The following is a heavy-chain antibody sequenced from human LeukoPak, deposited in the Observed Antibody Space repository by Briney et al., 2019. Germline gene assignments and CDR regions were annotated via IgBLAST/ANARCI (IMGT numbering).Heavy chain of an antibody. D-gene: IGHD5-18*01. CDR3: ARQSGYSYDYYYYYYGMDV. J-gene: IGHJ6*02. CDR2: IYYSGST. CDR1: GGSISSSSYY. Sequence: PSETLSLTCTVSGGSISSSSYYWGWIRQPPGKGLEWIGSIYYSGSTYYNPSLKSRVTISVDTSKNQFSLKLSSVTAADTAVYYCARQSGYSYDYYYYYYGMDVWGQGTTVTVSS. V-gene: IGHV4-39*01.